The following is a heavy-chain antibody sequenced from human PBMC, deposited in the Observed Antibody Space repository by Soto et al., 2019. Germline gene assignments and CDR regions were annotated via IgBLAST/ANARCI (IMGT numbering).Heavy chain of an antibody. CDR3: GRGSGLTWFDP. V-gene: IGHV1-3*01. CDR1: GYTFTSYA. Sequence: QVQLVQSGAEVKKPGASVKVSCKASGYTFTSYAMHWVRQAPGQRLEWMGWINAGNGNTKYSQKFQGRVTITRDTSASTAYMELSSLRSEDTAVDYCGRGSGLTWFDPWGQGTLVTVSS. D-gene: IGHD3-10*01. J-gene: IGHJ5*02. CDR2: INAGNGNT.